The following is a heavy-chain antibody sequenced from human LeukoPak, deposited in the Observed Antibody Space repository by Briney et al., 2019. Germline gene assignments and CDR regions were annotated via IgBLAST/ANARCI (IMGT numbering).Heavy chain of an antibody. D-gene: IGHD3-10*01. CDR3: ARNYYGSGSYSLISFDS. CDR1: GFTVSTNY. Sequence: GGSLRLSCAASGFTVSTNYMSWVRQTPGKGLQGVSVIYSGGSTYYADSVKGRFTISRDNSKNTLYLQMNSLRAGDTAVYYCARNYYGSGSYSLISFDSWGQGTLVTVSS. CDR2: IYSGGST. V-gene: IGHV3-66*01. J-gene: IGHJ4*02.